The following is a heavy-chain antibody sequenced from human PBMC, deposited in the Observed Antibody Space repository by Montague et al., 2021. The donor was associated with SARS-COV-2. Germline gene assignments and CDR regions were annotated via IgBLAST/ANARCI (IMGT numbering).Heavy chain of an antibody. V-gene: IGHV3-30-3*01. Sequence: SLRLSCSASGFTFSSYAMHWVRQAPGKGLEWVAVISYDGSNKYYXDSVKGRLTISRDNSKNTLYLQMNSLRAEDTAVYYCARDPFYYDILTGYIYPAYYYYYGMDVWGQGTTVTVSS. CDR3: ARDPFYYDILTGYIYPAYYYYYGMDV. D-gene: IGHD3-9*01. CDR1: GFTFSSYA. J-gene: IGHJ6*02. CDR2: ISYDGSNK.